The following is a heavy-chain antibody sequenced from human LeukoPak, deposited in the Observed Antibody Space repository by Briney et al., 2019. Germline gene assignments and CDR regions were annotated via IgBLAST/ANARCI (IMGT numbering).Heavy chain of an antibody. CDR3: ARGYSSPWDRYFDY. CDR2: IKQDGSEK. CDR1: GFTFSDYY. V-gene: IGHV3-7*01. Sequence: GGSLRLSCAASGFTFSDYYMSWIRQAPGKGLEWVANIKQDGSEKNYVDSVKGRFTISRDNAKNLLNLQMNSLRAEDTAVYYCARGYSSPWDRYFDYWGQGTLVTVSS. D-gene: IGHD6-19*01. J-gene: IGHJ4*02.